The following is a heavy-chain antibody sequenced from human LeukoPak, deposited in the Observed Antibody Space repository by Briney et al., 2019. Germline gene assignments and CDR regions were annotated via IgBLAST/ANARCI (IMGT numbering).Heavy chain of an antibody. CDR3: ARPRATGQGIFDL. V-gene: IGHV4-34*01. CDR2: INHSGST. Sequence: KPSETLSLTCAVYGGSFSGYYWSWIRQPPGKGLEWIGEINHSGSTNYNPSLKSRVTISVDTSKNQFSLKLSSVTAADTAVYYCARPRATGQGIFDLWGQGAMVTVSS. J-gene: IGHJ3*01. D-gene: IGHD5-12*01. CDR1: GGSFSGYY.